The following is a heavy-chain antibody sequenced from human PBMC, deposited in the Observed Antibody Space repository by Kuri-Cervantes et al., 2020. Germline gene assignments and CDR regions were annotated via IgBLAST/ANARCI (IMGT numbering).Heavy chain of an antibody. CDR3: ASGPRAAWFGELYFDY. D-gene: IGHD3-10*01. Sequence: ESLKIFCAASGFTFSNAWMSWVRQPPGKGLEWIGEINHSGSTNYNPSLKSRVTISVDTSKNQFSLKLSSVTAADTAVYYCASGPRAAWFGELYFDYWGQGTLVTVSS. J-gene: IGHJ4*02. CDR2: INHSGST. V-gene: IGHV4-34*01. CDR1: GFTFSNAW.